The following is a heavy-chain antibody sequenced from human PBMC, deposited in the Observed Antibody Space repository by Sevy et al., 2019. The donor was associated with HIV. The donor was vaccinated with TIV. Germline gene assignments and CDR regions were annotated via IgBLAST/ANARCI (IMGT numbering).Heavy chain of an antibody. J-gene: IGHJ4*02. D-gene: IGHD2-21*01. Sequence: GGSLRLSCVASGFSLESYGRNWVRQAPGKPLEWVANIKEDDTVKYYVESVKGRFTISRDNGRNLVYLLMNNLKVEDTALYYCVRAIQSEGSFWGQGTRVTVSS. CDR1: GFSLESYG. CDR2: IKEDDTVK. V-gene: IGHV3-7*04. CDR3: VRAIQSEGSF.